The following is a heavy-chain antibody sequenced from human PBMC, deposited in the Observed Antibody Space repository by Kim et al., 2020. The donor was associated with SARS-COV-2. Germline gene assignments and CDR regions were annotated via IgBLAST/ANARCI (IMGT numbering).Heavy chain of an antibody. J-gene: IGHJ5*02. V-gene: IGHV3-7*01. D-gene: IGHD3-3*01. Sequence: VDSVKGRVPISRDNAKKSLYLKMNSLRAEDTAVYYCARTVTIFGVVAWFDPWGQGTLVTVSS. CDR3: ARTVTIFGVVAWFDP.